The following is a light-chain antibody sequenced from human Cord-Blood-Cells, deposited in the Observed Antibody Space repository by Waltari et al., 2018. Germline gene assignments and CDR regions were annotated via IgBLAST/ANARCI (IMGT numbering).Light chain of an antibody. CDR3: AAWDDSLNGVV. V-gene: IGLV1-44*01. CDR2: SNN. CDR1: SSNIGSNT. J-gene: IGLJ2*01. Sequence: QSVLTHPPSASGTPGQRVTISCSESSSNIGSNTVNWYQQLTGTAPKLLIYSNNQRPSGVPDRFSGSKSGTSASLAISGLQSEDEADYYCAAWDDSLNGVVFGGGTKLTVL.